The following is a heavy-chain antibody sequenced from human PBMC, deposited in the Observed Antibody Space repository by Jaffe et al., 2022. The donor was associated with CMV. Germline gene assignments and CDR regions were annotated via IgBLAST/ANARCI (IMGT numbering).Heavy chain of an antibody. CDR2: IWYDGSNK. J-gene: IGHJ4*02. V-gene: IGHV3-33*01. Sequence: QVQLVESGGGVVQPGRSLRLSCAASGFTFSSYGMHWVRQAPGKGLEWVAVIWYDGSNKYYADSVKGRFTISRDNSKNTLYLQMNSLRAEDTAVYYCARDQGLTMDRRGGFDYWGQGTLVTVSS. CDR3: ARDQGLTMDRRGGFDY. CDR1: GFTFSSYG. D-gene: IGHD3-10*01.